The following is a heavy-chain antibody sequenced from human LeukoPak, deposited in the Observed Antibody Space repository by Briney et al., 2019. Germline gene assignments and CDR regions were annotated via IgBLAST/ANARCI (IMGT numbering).Heavy chain of an antibody. Sequence: GGSLRLSCAASGFTLDDYAMHLVRQAPGKGLEWVSGISWNSGSIGYADSVKGRFTISRDNAKNSLYLQMNSLRAEDTALYYCAKAGAAGSDYWGQGTLVTVSS. D-gene: IGHD6-13*01. J-gene: IGHJ4*02. V-gene: IGHV3-9*01. CDR1: GFTLDDYA. CDR3: AKAGAAGSDY. CDR2: ISWNSGSI.